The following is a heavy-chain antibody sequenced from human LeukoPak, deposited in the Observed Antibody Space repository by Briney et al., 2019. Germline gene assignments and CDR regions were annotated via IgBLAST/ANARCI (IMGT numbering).Heavy chain of an antibody. V-gene: IGHV1-58*01. CDR1: GFTFTSSA. CDR2: IVVGSGNT. Sequence: ASVKVSCKASGFTFTSSAVQWVRQARGQRLEWIGWIVVGSGNTNYAQKFQERVTITRDMSTSTAYMELSSLRYEDTAVYYCAADGHYYGSGKENYWGQGTLVTVSS. D-gene: IGHD3-10*01. J-gene: IGHJ4*02. CDR3: AADGHYYGSGKENY.